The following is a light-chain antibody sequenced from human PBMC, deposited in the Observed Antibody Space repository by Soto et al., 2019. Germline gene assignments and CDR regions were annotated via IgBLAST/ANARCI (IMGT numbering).Light chain of an antibody. Sequence: EVVLTQSPVTLSLSPGERTTLSCRASQSFRGLLAWYQQKPGQAPRLLIYDAYNRATGIPPRFSGSGSGTDFTLTISRLEPEDSAVYYCQQRHMWPSTFGQGTRLEIK. J-gene: IGKJ5*01. V-gene: IGKV3-11*01. CDR2: DAY. CDR1: QSFRGL. CDR3: QQRHMWPST.